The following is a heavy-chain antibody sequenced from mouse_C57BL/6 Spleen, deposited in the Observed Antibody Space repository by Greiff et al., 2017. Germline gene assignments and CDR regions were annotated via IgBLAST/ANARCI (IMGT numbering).Heavy chain of an antibody. CDR2: IRLKSGNYAT. CDR1: GFTFSNYW. Sequence: EVKLMESGGGLVQPGGSMKLSCVASGFTFSNYWMNWVRQSPEKGLEWVAQIRLKSGNYATHYAESVKGRFTISRDDSKSSVYLQMNNLRAEDTVIYYCPRGYFDYWGQGTTLTVSS. J-gene: IGHJ2*01. CDR3: PRGYFDY. V-gene: IGHV6-3*01.